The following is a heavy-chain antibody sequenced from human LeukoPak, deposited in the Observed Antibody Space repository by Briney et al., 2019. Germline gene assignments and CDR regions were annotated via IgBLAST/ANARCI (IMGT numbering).Heavy chain of an antibody. CDR3: AKGLQP. Sequence: GGSLRLSCAASGFTFSSYAMNWVRQAPGKGLEWVSGISGNGGTTWYADSMKGRFTISRDNSKNTLYLQMNSLRAGDTAVYYCAKGLQPWGQGTLVTVSS. CDR2: ISGNGGTT. J-gene: IGHJ5*02. V-gene: IGHV3-23*01. CDR1: GFTFSSYA.